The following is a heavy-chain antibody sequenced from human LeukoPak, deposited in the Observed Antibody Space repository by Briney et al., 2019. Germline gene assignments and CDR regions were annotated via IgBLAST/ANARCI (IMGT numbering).Heavy chain of an antibody. CDR3: ARDSRTVTRYFDL. V-gene: IGHV3-30*04. D-gene: IGHD4-17*01. Sequence: PGGSLRLSCAASGFTFSSYAMHWVRQAPGKGLEWVAVISYDGSNKYYADSVKGRFTISRDNSKNTLYLQMNSLRAEDTAVYYCARDSRTVTRYFDLRGRGTLVTVSS. CDR2: ISYDGSNK. CDR1: GFTFSSYA. J-gene: IGHJ2*01.